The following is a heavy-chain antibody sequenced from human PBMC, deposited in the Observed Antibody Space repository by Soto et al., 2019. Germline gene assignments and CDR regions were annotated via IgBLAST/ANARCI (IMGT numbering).Heavy chain of an antibody. CDR1: GFTFSSYW. Sequence: GGSLRLSCAASGFTFSSYWMHWVRQAPGKGLVWVSRINSDGSSTSYADSVKGRFTISRDNAKNTLYLQMNSLRAEDTAVYYCARDPPGRGATPSFDYWGQGTLVTVSS. V-gene: IGHV3-74*01. J-gene: IGHJ4*02. CDR3: ARDPPGRGATPSFDY. CDR2: INSDGSST. D-gene: IGHD1-26*01.